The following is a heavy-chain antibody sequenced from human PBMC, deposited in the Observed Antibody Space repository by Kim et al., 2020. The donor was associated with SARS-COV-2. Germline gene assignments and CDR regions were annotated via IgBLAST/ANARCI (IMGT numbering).Heavy chain of an antibody. CDR1: GLIMSSYW. D-gene: IGHD2-15*01. J-gene: IGHJ4*02. CDR3: ECRFFGLPSSTFDY. CDR2: INTDGSST. Sequence: GGSLRLSCAASGLIMSSYWMQWVRQAPGKGLVWVSRINTDGSSTSYADSVKGRFTISRDNAKSTLYLQMNSPRADDTAVYYCECRFFGLPSSTFDYWGQG. V-gene: IGHV3-74*01.